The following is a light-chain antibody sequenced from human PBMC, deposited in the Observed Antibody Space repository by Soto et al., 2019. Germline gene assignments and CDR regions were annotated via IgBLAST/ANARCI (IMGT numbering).Light chain of an antibody. Sequence: DIQMTQSPSFLSASVGGRVTVTCRASQDSSSWVAWYQQKPGKAPKLLVYTSSSLGSGVPSRFSGSRSGTDFTLTISGLQPADFATYYCQQANRFPITFGQGTRLEIK. J-gene: IGKJ5*01. CDR3: QQANRFPIT. CDR1: QDSSSW. CDR2: TSS. V-gene: IGKV1-12*01.